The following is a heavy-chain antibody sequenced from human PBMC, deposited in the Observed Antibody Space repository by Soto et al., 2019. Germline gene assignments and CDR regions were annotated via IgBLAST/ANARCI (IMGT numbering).Heavy chain of an antibody. J-gene: IGHJ1*01. CDR1: GFTFDDYA. Sequence: GGSLRLSCAASGFTFDDYAMHWVRQVPGKGLEWVSGINWNSGSVGYADSVKGRFAISRDNAKNSLHLQMNSLRAEDTAFYYCVKDESINWYSGHFRHWGQGTLVTVSS. CDR3: VKDESINWYSGHFRH. D-gene: IGHD6-13*01. CDR2: INWNSGSV. V-gene: IGHV3-9*01.